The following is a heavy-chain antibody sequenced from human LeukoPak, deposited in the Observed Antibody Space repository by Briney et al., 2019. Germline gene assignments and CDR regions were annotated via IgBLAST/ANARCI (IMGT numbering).Heavy chain of an antibody. CDR2: IIPILGIA. CDR1: GGTFSSYA. D-gene: IGHD5-24*01. V-gene: IGHV1-69*04. J-gene: IGHJ4*02. Sequence: SVKVSCKASGGTFSSYAISWVRQAPGQGLEWMGRIIPILGIANYAQKFQGRVTMTRDTSTSTVYMELSSLRSEDTAVYYCARDPERNYFDYWGQGTLVTVST. CDR3: ARDPERNYFDY.